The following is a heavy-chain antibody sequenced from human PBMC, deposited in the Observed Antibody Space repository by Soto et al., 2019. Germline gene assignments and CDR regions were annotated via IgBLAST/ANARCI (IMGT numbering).Heavy chain of an antibody. V-gene: IGHV4-34*01. CDR1: GGSFSGYY. Sequence: SETLSLTCAVYGGSFSGYYWSWIRQPPGKGLEWIGEINHSGSTNYNPSLKSRVTISVDTSKNQFSLKLSSVTAADTAVYYCARAVGGDGYNFDYWGQGTLVTVSS. CDR2: INHSGST. J-gene: IGHJ4*02. D-gene: IGHD5-12*01. CDR3: ARAVGGDGYNFDY.